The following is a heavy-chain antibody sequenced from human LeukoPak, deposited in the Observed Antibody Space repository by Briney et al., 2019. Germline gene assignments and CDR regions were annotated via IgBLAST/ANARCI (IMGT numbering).Heavy chain of an antibody. J-gene: IGHJ4*02. CDR1: GGSISGYY. V-gene: IGHV4-59*08. CDR3: ARHGGGSNSVFYSDY. CDR2: VYYSGTT. Sequence: SSETLSPTCSVSGGSISGYYWSWIRQPPGEGLEWIGYVYYSGTTDYNPSLKSRVTISIDTSKNQLSLKLTSVTAADTAVYYCARHGGGSNSVFYSDYWGQGALVTVSS. D-gene: IGHD3-16*01.